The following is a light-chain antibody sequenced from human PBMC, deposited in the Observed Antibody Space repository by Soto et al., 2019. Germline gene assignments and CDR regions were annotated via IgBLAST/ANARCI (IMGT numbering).Light chain of an antibody. Sequence: EIVLTQSPATLSVSPGERATLSCRASQSVSSNLAWYQQKPGQAPRLVTYGASTRATGIPARFSGSGSGTEFNLTISSLQSEDFAVYYCQHYNKLPLTFGGGAKVEIK. CDR2: GAS. CDR1: QSVSSN. J-gene: IGKJ4*01. V-gene: IGKV3-15*01. CDR3: QHYNKLPLT.